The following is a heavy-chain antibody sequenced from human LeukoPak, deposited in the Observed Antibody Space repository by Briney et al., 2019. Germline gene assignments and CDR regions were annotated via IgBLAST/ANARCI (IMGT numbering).Heavy chain of an antibody. D-gene: IGHD3-9*01. J-gene: IGHJ6*03. CDR2: IRFDGSNK. V-gene: IGHV3-30*02. Sequence: PGGSLRLSCAMSGFTFNNYGMHWVRQAPGKGLEWVAFIRFDGSNKYYADSVKGRFTISRDNSKNTLYLQMNSLRDEDTAVYYCAKDLGRNNGILTGCYNVKPGIMDVWGKGTTVTISS. CDR1: GFTFNNYG. CDR3: AKDLGRNNGILTGCYNVKPGIMDV.